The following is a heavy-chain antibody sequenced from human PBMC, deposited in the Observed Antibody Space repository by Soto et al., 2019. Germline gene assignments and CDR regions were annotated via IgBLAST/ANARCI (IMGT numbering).Heavy chain of an antibody. J-gene: IGHJ5*02. CDR2: IYPGDSDT. CDR3: ARDGSGSYYTISNWFDP. V-gene: IGHV5-51*01. CDR1: GYSFTSYW. D-gene: IGHD3-10*01. Sequence: PGESLKISCKGSGYSFTSYWIGWVRQMPGKGLEWMGIIYPGDSDTRYSPSFQGQVTISADKSISTAYLQWSSLKASDTAMYYCARDGSGSYYTISNWFDPWGQGTLVTVSS.